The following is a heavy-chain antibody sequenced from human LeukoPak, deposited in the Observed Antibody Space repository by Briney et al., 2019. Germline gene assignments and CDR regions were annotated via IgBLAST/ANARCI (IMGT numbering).Heavy chain of an antibody. D-gene: IGHD2-8*01. Sequence: PGGPLRLSCEASGFTFSNYNMNWLRQAPGKGLEWVSSIRGSSRSVYYADSVKGRFSISRDAAKNSLYLQMNSLSAEDTALYYCARTPYCTNGICYTRYYFDLWGQGTLVTVSS. CDR1: GFTFSNYN. CDR3: ARTPYCTNGICYTRYYFDL. J-gene: IGHJ4*02. V-gene: IGHV3-21*01. CDR2: IRGSSRSV.